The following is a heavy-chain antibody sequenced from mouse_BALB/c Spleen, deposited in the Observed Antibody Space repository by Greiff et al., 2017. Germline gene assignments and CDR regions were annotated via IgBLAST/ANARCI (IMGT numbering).Heavy chain of an antibody. Sequence: VQLQQSGPGLVAPSQSLSISCAVSGFSLTSYGVSWVRQPPGKGLEWLGVIWGDGSTNYHSALISRLSISKDNSTSQVFLKLNSLQTDDTATYYCAKPRGYYDGYAMDYWGQGTSVTVSS. V-gene: IGHV2-3*01. D-gene: IGHD2-3*01. CDR1: GFSLTSYG. CDR2: IWGDGST. J-gene: IGHJ4*01. CDR3: AKPRGYYDGYAMDY.